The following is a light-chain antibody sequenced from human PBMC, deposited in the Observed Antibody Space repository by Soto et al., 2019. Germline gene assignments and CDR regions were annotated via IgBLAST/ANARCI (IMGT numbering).Light chain of an antibody. CDR1: QSVRTNY. J-gene: IGKJ1*01. V-gene: IGKV3-20*01. CDR2: GAS. Sequence: EILLTQSPCTLSLSPGERATLSCGASQSVRTNYLAWYKQKPGHAPSLLIHGASSRATGIPDRFSGSGSGTDFTLTISRLEPEDFVIYYCQQYGSSPTFGQGTKVDIK. CDR3: QQYGSSPT.